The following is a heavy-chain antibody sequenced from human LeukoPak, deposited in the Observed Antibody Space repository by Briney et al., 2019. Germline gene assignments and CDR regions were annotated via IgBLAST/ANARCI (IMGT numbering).Heavy chain of an antibody. CDR1: GFIFGDYS. CDR2: ISSNGGNT. Sequence: GGSLRLTCAASGFIFGDYSMHWVRQAPGKGLEYVSAISSNGGNTYHANSVKDRFTISRDNSKNMLYLQMGRLRAEDTAVYYRARVAEATAFDYWGQGTLVTVSS. V-gene: IGHV3-64*01. D-gene: IGHD6-25*01. J-gene: IGHJ4*02. CDR3: ARVAEATAFDY.